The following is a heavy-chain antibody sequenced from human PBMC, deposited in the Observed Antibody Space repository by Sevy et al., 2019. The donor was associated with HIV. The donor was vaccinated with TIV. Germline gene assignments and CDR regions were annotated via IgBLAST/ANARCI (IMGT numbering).Heavy chain of an antibody. J-gene: IGHJ4*02. Sequence: GGSLRLSCAASGFSFSNYAMSWVRQAPGKGLEWVSALSGGGGRTYYADSVKGRFTISRDNSENSLYLQMNSLRAEDTALYYCAKDQGYTSDSSGYYLYWGQGTLSPSPQ. CDR1: GFSFSNYA. V-gene: IGHV3-23*01. D-gene: IGHD3-22*01. CDR2: LSGGGGRT. CDR3: AKDQGYTSDSSGYYLY.